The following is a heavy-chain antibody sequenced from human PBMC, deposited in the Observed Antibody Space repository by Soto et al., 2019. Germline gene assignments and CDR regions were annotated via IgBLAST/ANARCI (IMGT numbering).Heavy chain of an antibody. CDR3: ARGGVMVYAMGPFDY. V-gene: IGHV1-8*01. CDR1: GDTFSSYD. Sequence: QVQLVQSGAEVKKPGASLKVSCKASGDTFSSYDINWVRQATGQGLEWMGWMNPNSGNTGYAQKFQGRVTMTRNTAISTAYMELSSLRSEDTAVYYCARGGVMVYAMGPFDYWGQGTLVTVSS. CDR2: MNPNSGNT. J-gene: IGHJ4*02. D-gene: IGHD2-8*01.